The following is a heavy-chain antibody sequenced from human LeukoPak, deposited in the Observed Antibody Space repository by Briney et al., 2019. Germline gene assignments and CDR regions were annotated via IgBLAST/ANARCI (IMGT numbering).Heavy chain of an antibody. CDR3: ARWVGYYNWFDP. D-gene: IGHD1-26*01. CDR2: INPNGGGT. J-gene: IGHJ5*02. V-gene: IGHV1-2*02. Sequence: ASVKVSCKTFGYTFIGYYILWVRQAPGQGLEWMGWINPNGGGTNYAQKFQGRVTMTRDASISTAYMEMSGLTSDDTAVYYCARWVGYYNWFDPWGQGTLATVS. CDR1: GYTFIGYY.